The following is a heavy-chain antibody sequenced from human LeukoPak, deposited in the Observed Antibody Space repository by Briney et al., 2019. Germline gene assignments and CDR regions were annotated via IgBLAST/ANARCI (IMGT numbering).Heavy chain of an antibody. Sequence: PSETLSLTCTVSGGSISSYYWSWIRQPPGKGLEWIGYIYYSGSTNYNPSLKSRVTISVDTSKNQFSLKLSSVTAADTAVYYCARAYYCSSTSCPGAFDIWGQGTMVTVSS. D-gene: IGHD2-2*01. CDR1: GGSISSYY. V-gene: IGHV4-59*01. J-gene: IGHJ3*02. CDR3: ARAYYCSSTSCPGAFDI. CDR2: IYYSGST.